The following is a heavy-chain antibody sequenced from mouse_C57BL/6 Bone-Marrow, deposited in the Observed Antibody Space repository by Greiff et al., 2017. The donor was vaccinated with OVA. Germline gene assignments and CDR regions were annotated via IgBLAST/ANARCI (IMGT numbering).Heavy chain of an antibody. CDR3: AREGSPFYFDY. CDR1: GFTFSSYA. CDR2: ISDGGSYT. J-gene: IGHJ2*01. Sequence: EVMLVESGGGLVKPGGSLKLSCAASGFTFSSYAMSWVRQTPEKRLEWVATISDGGSYTYYPDNVKGRFTISRDNAKNNLYLQMSHLKSEDTAMYYCAREGSPFYFDYWGQGTTLTVSS. V-gene: IGHV5-4*01.